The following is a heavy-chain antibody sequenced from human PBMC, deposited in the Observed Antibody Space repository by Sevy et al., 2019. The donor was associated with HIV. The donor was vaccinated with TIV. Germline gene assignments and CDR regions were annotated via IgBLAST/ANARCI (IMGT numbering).Heavy chain of an antibody. CDR1: GFTFSSYA. CDR3: ARDSNTDSSSWYMTWYYYYGMDV. Sequence: GGSLRLSCVASGFTFSSYAMHWVRQAPGKGLEWVAVISYDGSNKYYADSVKGRFTISRDNSKNTLYLQMNSLRAEDTAVYYCARDSNTDSSSWYMTWYYYYGMDVWGQGTTVTVSS. V-gene: IGHV3-30-3*01. CDR2: ISYDGSNK. D-gene: IGHD6-13*01. J-gene: IGHJ6*02.